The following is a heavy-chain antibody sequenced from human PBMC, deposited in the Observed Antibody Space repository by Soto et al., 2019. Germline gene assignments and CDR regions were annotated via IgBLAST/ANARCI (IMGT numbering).Heavy chain of an antibody. CDR2: IDPSDSYT. J-gene: IGHJ4*02. V-gene: IGHV5-10-1*01. Sequence: GESLKISCKGSGYSFTSYWISWVRQMPGKGLEWMGRIDPSDSYTNYSPSFQGHVTISADKSISTAYLQWSSLKASDTAMYYCARLDYGDYGGYYFDYWGQGTLVTVSS. CDR1: GYSFTSYW. CDR3: ARLDYGDYGGYYFDY. D-gene: IGHD4-17*01.